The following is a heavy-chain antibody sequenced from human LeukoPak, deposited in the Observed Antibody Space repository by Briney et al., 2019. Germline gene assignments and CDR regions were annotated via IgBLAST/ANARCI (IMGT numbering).Heavy chain of an antibody. D-gene: IGHD6-19*01. V-gene: IGHV3-48*01. CDR2: ISSSRSTI. CDR1: GFTFSNYN. Sequence: GGSLRLSCAASGFTFSNYNMNWVRQAPGKGLGWVSYISSSRSTIYYADSVRGRFTISRENAKNSLYLQMNSLTAGDTAVYFCSRVGSSGWPNYFDSWGQGTLVTVSS. J-gene: IGHJ4*02. CDR3: SRVGSSGWPNYFDS.